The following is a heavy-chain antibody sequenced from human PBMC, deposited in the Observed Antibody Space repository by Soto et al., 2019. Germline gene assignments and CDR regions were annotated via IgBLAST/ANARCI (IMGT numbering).Heavy chain of an antibody. CDR3: ARGPKNLGGSFYYGMDV. CDR2: IYYSGST. V-gene: IGHV4-31*03. Sequence: PSETLSLTCTVSGGSIRSDGFYWTWVRHLPGKGLEWVGFIYYSGSTYYNPSLKSRITISMDSSRNQSFLSLTSVTAADMAVYYCARGPKNLGGSFYYGMDVWGQGTTVTVSS. CDR1: GGSIRSDGFY. J-gene: IGHJ6*02.